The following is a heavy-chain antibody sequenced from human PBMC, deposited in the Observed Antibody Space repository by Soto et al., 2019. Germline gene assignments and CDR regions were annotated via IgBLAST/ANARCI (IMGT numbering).Heavy chain of an antibody. CDR3: AGRGAAAGTMPWFDP. V-gene: IGHV4-59*01. CDR1: GGSISSYY. CDR2: IYSSGST. Sequence: PSETLSLTCTVSGGSISSYYWSWIRQPPGKGLEWIVYIYSSGSTNYNPSLKSRVTISVDTSKNQFSLKLSSVTAADTAVYYCAGRGAAAGTMPWFDPWGQGTLVTVSS. J-gene: IGHJ5*02. D-gene: IGHD6-13*01.